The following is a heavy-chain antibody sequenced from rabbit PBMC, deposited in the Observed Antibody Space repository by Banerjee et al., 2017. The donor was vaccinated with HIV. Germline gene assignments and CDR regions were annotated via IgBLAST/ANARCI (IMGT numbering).Heavy chain of an antibody. CDR3: ARQASSGRSNL. V-gene: IGHV1S40*01. D-gene: IGHD4-1*01. CDR2: IYVGSSGST. J-gene: IGHJ4*01. CDR1: GFSFSSSYY. Sequence: QSLEESGGDLVKPGASLTLTCTASGFSFSSSYYMCWVRQAPGKGLEWIACIYVGSSGSTYYASWAKGRFTISKTSATTVTLQMTSLTAADTATYFCARQASSGRSNLWGPGTLVTVS.